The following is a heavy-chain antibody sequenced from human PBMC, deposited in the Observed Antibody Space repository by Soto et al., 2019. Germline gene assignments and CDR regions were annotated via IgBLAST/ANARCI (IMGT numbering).Heavy chain of an antibody. CDR2: ISAYNGNT. CDR1: GYTFTSYG. CDR3: ARDSSSWYGNYYYGRDV. V-gene: IGHV1-18*01. Sequence: ASVKVSCKASGYTFTSYGISWVRQAPGQGLEWMGWISAYNGNTNYAQKLQGRVTMTTDTSTSTAYMELRSLRSDDTAVYYCARDSSSWYGNYYYGRDVFLQGNTCTGSS. D-gene: IGHD6-13*01. J-gene: IGHJ6*02.